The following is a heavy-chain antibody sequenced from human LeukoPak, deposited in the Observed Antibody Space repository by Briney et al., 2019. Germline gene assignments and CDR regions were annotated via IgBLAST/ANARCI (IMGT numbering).Heavy chain of an antibody. CDR1: GVSTTNGIYY. Sequence: SETLSLTCTVSGVSTTNGIYYWARIRQPPGKGLEWIGSVHNVGSTYYNLSLRSRVTMSIDTSKNQFSLRLNSVTAADTAVYYCARHAEYNSGWHFYLDHWGQGILVTVSS. J-gene: IGHJ4*02. CDR3: ARHAEYNSGWHFYLDH. D-gene: IGHD6-19*01. V-gene: IGHV4-39*01. CDR2: VHNVGST.